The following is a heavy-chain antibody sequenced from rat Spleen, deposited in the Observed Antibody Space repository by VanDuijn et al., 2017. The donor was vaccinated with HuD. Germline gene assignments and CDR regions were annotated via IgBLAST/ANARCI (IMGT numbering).Heavy chain of an antibody. Sequence: QVQLKGSGPGLVQPSQTLSLTCTVSGFSLTSNSVSWVRQPPGKGLEWMGGIWGDGSTNYNSALKSRLSISRDTSKSQVFLKMNNLQTEDTAMYFCATQHYYDGYYRDYWGQGVMVTVSS. J-gene: IGHJ2*01. D-gene: IGHD1-12*03. CDR3: ATQHYYDGYYRDY. CDR1: GFSLTSNS. CDR2: IWGDGST. V-gene: IGHV2-1*01.